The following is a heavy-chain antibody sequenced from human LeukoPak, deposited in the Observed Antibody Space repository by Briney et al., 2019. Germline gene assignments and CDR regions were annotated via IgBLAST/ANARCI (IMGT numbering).Heavy chain of an antibody. V-gene: IGHV4-4*02. J-gene: IGHJ4*02. D-gene: IGHD3-16*01. CDR3: ARGWGGVTYFDY. Sequence: SETLSLTCAVSGGSISSTNWWSWVRQPPGKGLEWIGEIYPSGSTNYNPSLKSRVTIPVDKSKNQFSLKLSSVTAADTAVYYCARGWGGVTYFDYWGQGTLVTVSS. CDR2: IYPSGST. CDR1: GGSISSTNW.